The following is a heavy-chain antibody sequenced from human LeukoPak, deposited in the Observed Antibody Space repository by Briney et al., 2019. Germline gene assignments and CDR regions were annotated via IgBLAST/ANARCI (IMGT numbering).Heavy chain of an antibody. V-gene: IGHV3-7*03. CDR3: ARDDYGDYEYYFDY. D-gene: IGHD4-17*01. CDR1: GFTFSNFW. J-gene: IGHJ4*02. Sequence: GGSLRLSCAASGFTFSNFWMSWVRQTPGKGLEWVANINQDGSEKNYVDSVKGRFTISRDSAKNSLYLQMNSLRAEDTALYYCARDDYGDYEYYFDYWGQGTLVTVSS. CDR2: INQDGSEK.